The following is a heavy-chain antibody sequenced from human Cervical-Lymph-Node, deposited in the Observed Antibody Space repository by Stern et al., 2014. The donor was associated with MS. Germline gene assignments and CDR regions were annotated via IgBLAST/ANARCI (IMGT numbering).Heavy chain of an antibody. D-gene: IGHD3-10*01. CDR1: GGTLRNYG. CDR3: ATGKHDYGSGPDS. J-gene: IGHJ4*02. V-gene: IGHV1-69*09. Sequence: VQLVESGAEVKKPGSSVKVSCRASGGTLRNYGITWLRQAPGQGLEWVGRVIPKIGNTNYAKKFQNRLTISTGKSSTTAYMELSNLNVEDTAVYYCATGKHDYGSGPDSWGQGTQVIVSS. CDR2: VIPKIGNT.